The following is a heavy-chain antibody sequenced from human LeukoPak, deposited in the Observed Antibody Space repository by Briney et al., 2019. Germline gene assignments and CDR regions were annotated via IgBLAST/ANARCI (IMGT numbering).Heavy chain of an antibody. CDR1: GGSFSGYH. Sequence: PSETLSLTCAVYGGSFSGYHWSWIRQPPGKGLEWIGEINHSGSTNYNPSLKSRVTISVDTSKNQFSLKLSSVTAADTAVYYCARPTGYSYGDFDYWGQGTLVNVYS. V-gene: IGHV4-34*01. D-gene: IGHD5-18*01. CDR2: INHSGST. J-gene: IGHJ4*02. CDR3: ARPTGYSYGDFDY.